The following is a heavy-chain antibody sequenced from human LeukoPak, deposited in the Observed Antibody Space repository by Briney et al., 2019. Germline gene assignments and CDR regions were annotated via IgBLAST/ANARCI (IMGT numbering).Heavy chain of an antibody. CDR2: INHSGST. J-gene: IGHJ2*01. D-gene: IGHD1/OR15-1a*01. CDR3: ARDPVEQPYWFCDL. Sequence: SETLSLTCAVYGGSFSGYYWSWIRQPPGKGLEWIGEINHSGSTNYNPSLKSRVTISVDTSKDQFSLKLSSVTAADTAVYYCARDPVEQPYWFCDLWGRGTLVTVSS. CDR1: GGSFSGYY. V-gene: IGHV4-34*01.